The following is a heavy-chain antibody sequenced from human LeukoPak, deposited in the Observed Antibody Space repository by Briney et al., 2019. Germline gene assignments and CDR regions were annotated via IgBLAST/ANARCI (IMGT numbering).Heavy chain of an antibody. D-gene: IGHD4-11*01. CDR2: ISGSGDST. V-gene: IGHV3-23*01. CDR1: GFTFRNCA. CDR3: AKDSSPYNWYFDL. Sequence: GGSLRLSCAASGFTFRNCAMSWVRQAPGKGLEWVSAISGSGDSTYYADSLRGRFTISRDNSKNTLYLQINTLRAEDTAVYYCAKDSSPYNWYFDLWGRGTLVTVSS. J-gene: IGHJ2*01.